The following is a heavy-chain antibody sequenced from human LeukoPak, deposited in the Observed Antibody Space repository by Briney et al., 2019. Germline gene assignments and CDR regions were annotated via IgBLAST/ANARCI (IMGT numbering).Heavy chain of an antibody. CDR1: GGSISTSGYY. V-gene: IGHV4-39*01. CDR3: ASSDSYGPDAFDI. D-gene: IGHD2-21*02. CDR2: IYYSGST. J-gene: IGHJ3*02. Sequence: SETLSLTCTVSGGSISTSGYYWGWIRQPPGEGLEWIGIIYYSGSTYYNPSLKSRVTLSVDASRNQFSLKLSSVTAADTAVYYCASSDSYGPDAFDIWGQGTMVTVSS.